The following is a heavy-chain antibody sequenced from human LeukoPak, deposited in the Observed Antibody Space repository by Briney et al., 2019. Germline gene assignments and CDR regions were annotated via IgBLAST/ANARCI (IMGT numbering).Heavy chain of an antibody. CDR3: AKDRDYSSSGASVYY. Sequence: TGGSLRLSCAASGFFFDDYAMHWVRQAPGNGLGWVSGISWNSGSIVYADSVKGRFTISRDNAKNSLYLQMNSLRAEDTALYYCAKDRDYSSSGASVYYWGEGTLVTVSS. D-gene: IGHD6-6*01. V-gene: IGHV3-9*01. J-gene: IGHJ4*02. CDR1: GFFFDDYA. CDR2: ISWNSGSI.